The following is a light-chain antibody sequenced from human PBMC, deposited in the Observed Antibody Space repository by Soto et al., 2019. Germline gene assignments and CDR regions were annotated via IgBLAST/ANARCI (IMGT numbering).Light chain of an antibody. Sequence: VLSQSPGTLSLSPGESATLSCRASQSVSSSFLAWYQQKAGQAPRLLIYGASRRATGIPDRFSGSGSGTHFTITISILEPEDFAVYYCQQYVSSPWAFGQGTKVQI. J-gene: IGKJ1*01. V-gene: IGKV3-20*01. CDR2: GAS. CDR1: QSVSSSF. CDR3: QQYVSSPWA.